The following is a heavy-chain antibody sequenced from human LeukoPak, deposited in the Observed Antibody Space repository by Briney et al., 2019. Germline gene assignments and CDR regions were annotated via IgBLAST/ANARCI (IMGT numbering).Heavy chain of an antibody. CDR1: GGSFSGYY. D-gene: IGHD6-6*01. Sequence: SETLSLTCAVYGGSFSGYYWSWIRQPPGKGLEWTGEINHSGSTNYNPSLKSRVTISVDTSKNQFSLKLSSVTAADTAVYYCARGQTIEQQLVHFDYWGQGTLVTVSS. CDR3: ARGQTIEQQLVHFDY. J-gene: IGHJ4*02. V-gene: IGHV4-34*01. CDR2: INHSGST.